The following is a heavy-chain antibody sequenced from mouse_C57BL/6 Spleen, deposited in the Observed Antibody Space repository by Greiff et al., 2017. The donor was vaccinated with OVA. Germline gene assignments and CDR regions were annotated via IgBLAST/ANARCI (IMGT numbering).Heavy chain of an antibody. CDR1: GYTFTSYG. D-gene: IGHD3-1*01. CDR2: IYPRSGYT. J-gene: IGHJ1*03. CDR3: ARSGANSPSARYWCFDV. Sequence: QVQLQQSGAELARPGASVKLSCKASGYTFTSYGIRWVKQRTGQGLEWIGKIYPRSGYTYYNEKFKGKATLTADKSSSTAYMELRSLTSEDSAVYFCARSGANSPSARYWCFDVWGTGTTVTVSS. V-gene: IGHV1-81*01.